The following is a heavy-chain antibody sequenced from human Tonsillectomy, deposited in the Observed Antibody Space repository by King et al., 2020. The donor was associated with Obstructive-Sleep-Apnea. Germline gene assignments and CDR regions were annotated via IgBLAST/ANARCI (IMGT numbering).Heavy chain of an antibody. D-gene: IGHD6-13*01. CDR2: INQDGNEK. CDR3: ARGSSAAS. V-gene: IGHV3-7*04. J-gene: IGHJ5*02. CDR1: GFVFSTYW. Sequence: VQLVESGGGLVQPGGSLRLSCVTSGFVFSTYWMTWVRQAPGKGLEWVANINQDGNEKHYVASVKGRFTISRDNAKNSLYLQMDSLRAEDTAVYYCARGSSAASWGQGTLVTVSS.